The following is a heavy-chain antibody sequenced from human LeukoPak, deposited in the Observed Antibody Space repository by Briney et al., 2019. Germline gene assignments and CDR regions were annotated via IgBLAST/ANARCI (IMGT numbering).Heavy chain of an antibody. CDR3: ARDLSGHWTYDY. V-gene: IGHV3-30-3*01. CDR2: ISLDGNNE. CDR1: GFTLRNYY. Sequence: GGSLRLSCAASGFTLRNYYMHWVRQAPGKGLEWVGVISLDGNNEYYADSVKGRFSLSRDNSMNTLYLQLNSLRTEDTAMYYCARDLSGHWTYDYWGQGTQVSVSS. J-gene: IGHJ4*02. D-gene: IGHD1-1*01.